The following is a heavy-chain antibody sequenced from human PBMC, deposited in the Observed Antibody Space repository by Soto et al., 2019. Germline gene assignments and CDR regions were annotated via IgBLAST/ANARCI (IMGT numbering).Heavy chain of an antibody. CDR3: ARSATTHFYYIDV. CDR1: GDSINSYY. CDR2: VYYSGST. Sequence: QVQLQESGPGLVKPSETLSLTCTVSGDSINSYYWTWIRQPPGKGLEWIGCVYYSGSTTYNPSLKSRVTISVDGSTNQFSLKLSSVTAADTAVYYCARSATTHFYYIDVWGKGTTVTVSS. V-gene: IGHV4-59*01. J-gene: IGHJ6*03.